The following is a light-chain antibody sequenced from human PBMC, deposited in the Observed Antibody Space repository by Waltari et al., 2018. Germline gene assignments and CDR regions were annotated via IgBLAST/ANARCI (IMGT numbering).Light chain of an antibody. Sequence: YDLAQPFSVSVSPGQTATITCSGDVLAEKSVRWFHKTPGQAPTLILYKDPERPSGIPERFSGSSSGSTVTLTIRGALLEDEADYHCHAAADNNWFFGGGTKLTVL. CDR3: HAAADNNWF. CDR2: KDP. V-gene: IGLV3-27*01. J-gene: IGLJ2*01. CDR1: VLAEKS.